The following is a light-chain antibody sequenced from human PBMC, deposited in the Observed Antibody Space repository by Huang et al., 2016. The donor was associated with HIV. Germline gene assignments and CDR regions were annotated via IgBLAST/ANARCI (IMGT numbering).Light chain of an antibody. CDR1: QDIGTS. V-gene: IGKV1-13*02. J-gene: IGKJ5*01. Sequence: AVQLTQSPSSLSASVGDTVIISCRASQDIGTSLAWYQQRTGRAPKLLISAASTLQTGVPSRFSGDSAGTYFSLFITDLQPEDFATYYCQQLHTYPITFGQGTRLDMK. CDR3: QQLHTYPIT. CDR2: AAS.